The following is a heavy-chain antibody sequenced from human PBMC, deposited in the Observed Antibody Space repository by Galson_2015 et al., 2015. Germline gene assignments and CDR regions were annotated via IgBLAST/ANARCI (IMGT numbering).Heavy chain of an antibody. CDR1: GYTLTELS. D-gene: IGHD6-19*01. Sequence: SVKVSCKVSGYTLTELSMHWVRQAPGKGLEWMGGFDPEDGETIYAQKFQGRVTMTEDTSTDTAYMELSSLRSEDTAVYYCASIRVRDSSGWYVFDYWGQGTLVTVSS. J-gene: IGHJ4*02. CDR3: ASIRVRDSSGWYVFDY. V-gene: IGHV1-24*01. CDR2: FDPEDGET.